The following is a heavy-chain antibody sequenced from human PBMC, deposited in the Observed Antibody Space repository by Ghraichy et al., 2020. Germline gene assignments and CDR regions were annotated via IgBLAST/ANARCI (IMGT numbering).Heavy chain of an antibody. CDR1: DGSIDNYY. J-gene: IGHJ4*02. CDR2: IYYAGSV. CDR3: ARDMETTFDY. Sequence: SETLSLTCTVSDGSIDNYYWTWIRQPPGKGLEWIGHIYYAGSVNYHPSLRSRVTISVDTSKNQFSLKLNSVTTADTAVYYCARDMETTFDYWGQGILVTVSS. D-gene: IGHD4-11*01. V-gene: IGHV4-59*01.